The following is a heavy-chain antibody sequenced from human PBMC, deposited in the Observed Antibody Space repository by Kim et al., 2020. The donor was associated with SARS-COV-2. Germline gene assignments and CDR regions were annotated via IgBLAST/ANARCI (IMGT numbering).Heavy chain of an antibody. D-gene: IGHD3-10*01. J-gene: IGHJ4*02. Sequence: YAKGRLTISRDKTKNTLYLQMNSLRAEDTAIYYCAKDTGPYGSGSYSRFGSWGQGTLVTVSS. CDR3: AKDTGPYGSGSYSRFGS. V-gene: IGHV3-23*01.